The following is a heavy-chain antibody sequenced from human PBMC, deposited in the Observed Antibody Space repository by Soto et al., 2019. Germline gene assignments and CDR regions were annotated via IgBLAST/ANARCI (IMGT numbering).Heavy chain of an antibody. J-gene: IGHJ4*02. CDR3: VRDVWVD. D-gene: IGHD3-16*01. CDR1: GFTFTEYS. Sequence: EVQLVESGGDMVQPGGSLRLSCVASGFTFTEYSMNWVRQAPGKGLEWISFIDNYGGTKHYADSVKGRFTVSRDNGNNLLHLQMNGLKDEDTAIYYCVRDVWVDWGQGTLVSVSS. V-gene: IGHV3-48*02. CDR2: IDNYGGTK.